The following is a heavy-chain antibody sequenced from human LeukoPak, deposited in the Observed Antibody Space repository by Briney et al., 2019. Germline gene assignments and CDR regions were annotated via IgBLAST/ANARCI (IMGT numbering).Heavy chain of an antibody. J-gene: IGHJ4*02. D-gene: IGHD2-2*01. V-gene: IGHV3-23*01. CDR1: GFTFTTYA. CDR3: AKVQYQLPPAKWPSIY. Sequence: GGSLRLSCKASGFTFTTYAMSWVRQAPGKGLQWVSGISSGDSSTYYTDSVKGRFTISRDNSKNTLYLQINSLRAEDTAIYYCAKVQYQLPPAKWPSIYWGQGTLVTVSS. CDR2: ISSGDSST.